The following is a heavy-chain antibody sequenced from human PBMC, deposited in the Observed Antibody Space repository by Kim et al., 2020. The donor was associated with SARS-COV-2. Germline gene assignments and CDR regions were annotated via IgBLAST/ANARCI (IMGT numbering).Heavy chain of an antibody. J-gene: IGHJ6*02. V-gene: IGHV4-34*01. D-gene: IGHD6-19*01. CDR2: INHSGST. CDR1: GGSFSGYY. CDR3: ARGHISGSGWIRPNYYYYGMDV. Sequence: SETLSLTCAVYGGSFSGYYWSWIRQPPGKGLEWIGEINHSGSTNYNPSLKSRVTISVDTSKNQFSLKLSSVTAADTAVYYCARGHISGSGWIRPNYYYYGMDVWGQGTTVTVSS.